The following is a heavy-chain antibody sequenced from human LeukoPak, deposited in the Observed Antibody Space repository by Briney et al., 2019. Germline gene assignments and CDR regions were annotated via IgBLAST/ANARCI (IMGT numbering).Heavy chain of an antibody. CDR1: GFTFSSYS. Sequence: GGSLRLSCAASGFTFSSYSMNWVRQAPGKGLEWVSSISSSSSYIYYADSVKGRFTISRDNAKNSLYLQMNSLRAEDTAVYYCAKFTPSSPPFTLTYTSSSFDYWGQGTLVTVSS. CDR2: ISSSSSYI. J-gene: IGHJ4*02. V-gene: IGHV3-21*04. D-gene: IGHD6-6*01. CDR3: AKFTPSSPPFTLTYTSSSFDY.